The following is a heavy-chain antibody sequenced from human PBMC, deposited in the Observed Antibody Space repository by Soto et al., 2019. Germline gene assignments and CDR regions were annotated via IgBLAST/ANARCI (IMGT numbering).Heavy chain of an antibody. D-gene: IGHD5-12*01. CDR3: ASNSGYDYPEFHY. CDR1: GFTFSSYG. J-gene: IGHJ4*02. V-gene: IGHV3-33*01. Sequence: QVQLVESGGGVVQPGRSLRLSCAASGFTFSSYGMHWVRQAPGKGLEWVAVIWYDGSNKYYADSVKGRFTISRDNSKNALYLQLNRLIAEDTAVYYCASNSGYDYPEFHYWGQGTLVTVSS. CDR2: IWYDGSNK.